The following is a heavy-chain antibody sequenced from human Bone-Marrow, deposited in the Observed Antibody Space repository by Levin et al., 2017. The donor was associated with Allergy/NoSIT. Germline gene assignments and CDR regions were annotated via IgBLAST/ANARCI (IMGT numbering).Heavy chain of an antibody. CDR1: GYTFTGYY. Sequence: GESLKISCKASGYTFTGYYMHWVRQAPGQGLEWMGWINPNSGGTNYAQKFQGRVTMTRDTSISTAYMELSRLRSDDTAVYYCARGGIAARSPYYYYYYGMDVWGQGTTVTVSS. CDR3: ARGGIAARSPYYYYYYGMDV. J-gene: IGHJ6*02. D-gene: IGHD6-6*01. V-gene: IGHV1-2*02. CDR2: INPNSGGT.